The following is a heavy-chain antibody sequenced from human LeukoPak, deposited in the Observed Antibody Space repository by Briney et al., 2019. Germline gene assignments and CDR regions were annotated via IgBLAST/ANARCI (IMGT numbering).Heavy chain of an antibody. J-gene: IGHJ4*02. CDR2: INHSGST. CDR3: ARDEAAAGILDY. D-gene: IGHD6-13*01. CDR1: GGSFSGYY. V-gene: IGHV4-34*01. Sequence: SETLSLTCAVYGGSFSGYYWSWIRQPPGKGLEWIGEINHSGSTNCNPSLKSRVTISVDTSKNQFSLKLSSVTAADTAVYYCARDEAAAGILDYWGQGTLVTVSS.